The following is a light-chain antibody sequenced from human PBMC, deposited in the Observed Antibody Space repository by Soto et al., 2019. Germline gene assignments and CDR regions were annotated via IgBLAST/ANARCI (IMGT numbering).Light chain of an antibody. Sequence: EIMMTQSQPTLSLSPREIDTLAFRAHSSILYFLAAYQQDPGQPPCLLVYDAADSSTGIPAGLCGAGSGTDFTLTISSLEREDLAVYYCQHRRSWPLTFGQGTRLEIK. CDR2: DAA. V-gene: IGKV3-11*01. CDR3: QHRRSWPLT. CDR1: SSILYF. J-gene: IGKJ5*01.